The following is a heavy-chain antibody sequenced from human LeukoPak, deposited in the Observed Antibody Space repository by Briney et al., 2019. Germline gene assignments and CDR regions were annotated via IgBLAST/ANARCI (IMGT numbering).Heavy chain of an antibody. D-gene: IGHD2-2*01. CDR1: GFSFSSYA. Sequence: GGSLRLSCAASGFSFSSYAMSWVRQAPGKGLEWVGRIKSKTDGGTTDYAAPVKGRFTISRDDSKNTLYLQMNSLKTEDTAVYYCTTVGPYSSNYDFNYWGQGTLVTVSS. CDR3: TTVGPYSSNYDFNY. CDR2: IKSKTDGGTT. V-gene: IGHV3-15*01. J-gene: IGHJ4*02.